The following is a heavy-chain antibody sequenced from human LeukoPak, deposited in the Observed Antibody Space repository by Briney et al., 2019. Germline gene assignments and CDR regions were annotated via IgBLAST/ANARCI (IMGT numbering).Heavy chain of an antibody. J-gene: IGHJ4*02. CDR2: ISSSSGTT. V-gene: IGHV3-48*02. D-gene: IGHD6-19*01. CDR3: ARDQQWPIVHYFDH. Sequence: GGSLRLSCVASGFTFSNYGMNWVRQAPGKGLGWVSFISSSSGTTYYADSVKGRFTISRDNAKNSLYLQMNSLRDEDTAVYYCARDQQWPIVHYFDHWGQGILVTVSS. CDR1: GFTFSNYG.